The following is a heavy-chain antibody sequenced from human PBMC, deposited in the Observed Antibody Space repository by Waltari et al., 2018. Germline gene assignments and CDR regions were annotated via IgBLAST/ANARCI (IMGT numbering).Heavy chain of an antibody. J-gene: IGHJ6*03. CDR2: ISWDGGST. V-gene: IGHV3-43*01. D-gene: IGHD1-26*01. CDR3: AKGMVGATSPYYYYYMDV. Sequence: EVQLVESGGVVVQPGGSLRLSCAASGFTFDAYTMHWVRQAPGKGLEWVSLISWDGGSTYYADSVKGRFTISRDNSKNSLYLQMNSLRTEDTALYYCAKGMVGATSPYYYYYMDVWGKGTTVTVSS. CDR1: GFTFDAYT.